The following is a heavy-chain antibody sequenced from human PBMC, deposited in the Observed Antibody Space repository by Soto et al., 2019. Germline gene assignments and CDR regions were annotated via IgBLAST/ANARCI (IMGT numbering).Heavy chain of an antibody. CDR3: ARRIVATETFDY. Sequence: SETLSLTCAVSGVSISIPNWWAWVRQAPGKGLEWIGEIDHSGSTNYNPSLNSRVTISVDTSKNQFSLKLNSVTAADTAVYYCARRIVATETFDYWGQGTLVTVSS. D-gene: IGHD5-12*01. V-gene: IGHV4-4*02. CDR1: GVSISIPNW. CDR2: IDHSGST. J-gene: IGHJ4*02.